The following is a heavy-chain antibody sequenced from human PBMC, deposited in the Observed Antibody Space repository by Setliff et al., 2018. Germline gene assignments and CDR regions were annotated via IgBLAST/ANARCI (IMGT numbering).Heavy chain of an antibody. D-gene: IGHD3-3*01. V-gene: IGHV4-34*01. CDR3: RFWSHNYHDDY. J-gene: IGHJ4*02. CDR2: INHSGTT. CDR1: GVSFSDYY. Sequence: SETLSLTCTVYGVSFSDYYWGWVRQSPGKGLDWIGEINHSGTTNYDPSLEGRLTISVDTSKNQFSLKLSSVTAADTAVYYCRFWSHNYHDDYWGQGTLVTVSS.